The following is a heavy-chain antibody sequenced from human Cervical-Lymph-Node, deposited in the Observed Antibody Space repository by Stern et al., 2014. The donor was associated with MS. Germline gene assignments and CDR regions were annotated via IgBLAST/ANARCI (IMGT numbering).Heavy chain of an antibody. J-gene: IGHJ4*02. Sequence: QVTLKESGPTLEKPTQTLTLTCTFSGFSLSSSGVGVGWNRQPPGKAPEWLALAYLYHDNRYRPFLNSRLTITNDTSKHQVVLTMTNMDTVDTAKYYCAHIRGYWGQGTLVTVSS. CDR3: AHIRGY. CDR1: GFSLSSSGVG. V-gene: IGHV2-5*01. CDR2: AYLYHDN.